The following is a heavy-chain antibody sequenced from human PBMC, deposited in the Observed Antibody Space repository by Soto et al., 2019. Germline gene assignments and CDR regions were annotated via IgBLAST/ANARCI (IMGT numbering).Heavy chain of an antibody. D-gene: IGHD5-18*01. CDR1: GGSISSGGYY. CDR2: IYYSGST. J-gene: IGHJ4*02. CDR3: ARDRIQLWPAGLDY. V-gene: IGHV4-31*11. Sequence: PSETLSLTCAVSGGSISSGGYYWSWIRQHPGKGLEWIGYIYYSGSTYYNPSLKSRVTISVDTSKNQFSLKLSSVTAADTAVYYCARDRIQLWPAGLDYWGQGTLVTVSS.